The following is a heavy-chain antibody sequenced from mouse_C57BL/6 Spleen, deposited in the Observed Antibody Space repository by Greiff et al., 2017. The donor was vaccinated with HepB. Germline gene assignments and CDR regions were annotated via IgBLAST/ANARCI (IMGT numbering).Heavy chain of an antibody. Sequence: EVMLVESGGGLVKPGGSLKLSCAASGFTFSDYGMHWVRQAPEKGLEWVAYISSGSSTIYYADTVKGRFTISRDNAKNTLFLQMTSLRSEDTAMYYCASYGYDDYYAMDYWGQGTSVTVSS. V-gene: IGHV5-17*01. CDR3: ASYGYDDYYAMDY. D-gene: IGHD2-2*01. J-gene: IGHJ4*01. CDR2: ISSGSSTI. CDR1: GFTFSDYG.